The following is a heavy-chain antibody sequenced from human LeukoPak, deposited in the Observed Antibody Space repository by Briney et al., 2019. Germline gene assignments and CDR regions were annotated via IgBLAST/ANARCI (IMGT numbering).Heavy chain of an antibody. CDR1: GGSISSGGYY. D-gene: IGHD6-19*01. V-gene: IGHV4-31*03. Sequence: PSETLSLTCTVSGGSISSGGYYWSWIRQHPGKGLEWIGYIYYSGSTYYNPSLKSRVTISVDTSKNQFSLKLSSVTAADTAVYYCARVESSGPGAFDIWGQGTMVTVSS. J-gene: IGHJ3*02. CDR3: ARVESSGPGAFDI. CDR2: IYYSGST.